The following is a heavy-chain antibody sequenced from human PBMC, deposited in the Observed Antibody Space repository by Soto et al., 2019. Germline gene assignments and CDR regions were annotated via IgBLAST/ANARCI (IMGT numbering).Heavy chain of an antibody. Sequence: PGESLTLSCKGSGYSFTSYWIGWVRQMPGKGLEWMGIIYPGDSDTRYSPSFQGQVIISADKSISTAYLQWSSLKASDTAMYHCARGDRSYYYGMDVWGQGTTVTVSS. CDR1: GYSFTSYW. V-gene: IGHV5-51*01. J-gene: IGHJ6*02. CDR2: IYPGDSDT. CDR3: ARGDRSYYYGMDV. D-gene: IGHD3-16*01.